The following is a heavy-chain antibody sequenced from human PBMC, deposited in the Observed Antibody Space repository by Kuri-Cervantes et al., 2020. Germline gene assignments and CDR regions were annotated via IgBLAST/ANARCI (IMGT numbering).Heavy chain of an antibody. J-gene: IGHJ6*03. CDR1: GGSISSSTYY. Sequence: SETLSLTCTVSGGSISSSTYYWSWIRQPPGKGLEWIGEINHSGSTNYNPSLKSRVTISVDTSKNQFSLKLNSVTAADTAVYYCARRLGYCSGGSCYYMDVWGKGTTGTVSS. D-gene: IGHD2-15*01. CDR3: ARRLGYCSGGSCYYMDV. CDR2: INHSGST. V-gene: IGHV4-39*07.